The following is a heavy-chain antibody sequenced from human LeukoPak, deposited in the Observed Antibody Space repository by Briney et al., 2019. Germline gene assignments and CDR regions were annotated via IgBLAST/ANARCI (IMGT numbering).Heavy chain of an antibody. CDR1: GYSSPSYW. J-gene: IGHJ4*02. V-gene: IGHV5-51*01. CDR2: IYPGDSDT. CDR3: ARPMDPYSYGSFDY. D-gene: IGHD5-18*01. Sequence: GESLKISCKGSGYSSPSYWIGWVRQMPGKGLEWMGIIYPGDSDTRYSPSFQGQVTMSADKSISTAYLQWSSLKASDTAVDYCARPMDPYSYGSFDYWGQGTLVTVSS.